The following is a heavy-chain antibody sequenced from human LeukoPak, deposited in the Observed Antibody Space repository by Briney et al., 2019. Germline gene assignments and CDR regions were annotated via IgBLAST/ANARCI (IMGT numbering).Heavy chain of an antibody. CDR2: INPDGSGT. Sequence: GGPLRLSCAASGFTFSNYWMHWVRHVPGKGLVWVSRINPDGSGTDYADSVKGRCTISRDNTKNTLYLQMNSLRAEDTALYYCAQVGATGYWGQGTLVIVSS. CDR3: AQVGATGY. CDR1: GFTFSNYW. J-gene: IGHJ4*02. V-gene: IGHV3-74*01. D-gene: IGHD1-26*01.